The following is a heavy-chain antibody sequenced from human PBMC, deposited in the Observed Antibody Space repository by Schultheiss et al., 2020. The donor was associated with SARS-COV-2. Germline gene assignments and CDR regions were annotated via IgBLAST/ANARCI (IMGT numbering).Heavy chain of an antibody. V-gene: IGHV1-24*01. D-gene: IGHD1-1*01. Sequence: ASVKVSCKVSGYTLTELSMHWVRQAPGKGLEWMGGFDPEDGETIYAQKFQGRVTMTEDTSTDTAYMELSSLRSEDTAVYYCARAGYGRGRDFYGLDVWGQGTAVTVSS. CDR2: FDPEDGET. J-gene: IGHJ6*02. CDR1: GYTLTELS. CDR3: ARAGYGRGRDFYGLDV.